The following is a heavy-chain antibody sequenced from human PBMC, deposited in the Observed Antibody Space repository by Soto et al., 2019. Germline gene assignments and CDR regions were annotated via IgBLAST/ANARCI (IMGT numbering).Heavy chain of an antibody. J-gene: IGHJ6*02. D-gene: IGHD2-15*01. V-gene: IGHV4-30-4*01. CDR3: AWGTYCSGGSCPSRYYYGMDV. Sequence: SETLSLTCTVSGGSISSGDYYWSWIRQPPGKGLEWIGYIYYSGSTYYNPSLKSRVTISVDTSKNQFSLKLSSVTAADTAVYYCAWGTYCSGGSCPSRYYYGMDVWGQGTTVTV. CDR2: IYYSGST. CDR1: GGSISSGDYY.